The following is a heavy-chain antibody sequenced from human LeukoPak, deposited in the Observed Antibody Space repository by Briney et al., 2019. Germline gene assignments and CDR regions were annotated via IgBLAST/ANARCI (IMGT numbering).Heavy chain of an antibody. J-gene: IGHJ4*02. CDR2: INHSGST. Sequence: GSLRLSCAASGFTFSTYVMSWIRQPPGKGLEWIGEINHSGSTNYNPSLKSRVTISVDTSKNQFSLKLSSVTAADTAVYYCATSYGDYWLDYWGQGTLVTVSS. V-gene: IGHV4-34*08. CDR1: GFTFSTYV. D-gene: IGHD4-17*01. CDR3: ATSYGDYWLDY.